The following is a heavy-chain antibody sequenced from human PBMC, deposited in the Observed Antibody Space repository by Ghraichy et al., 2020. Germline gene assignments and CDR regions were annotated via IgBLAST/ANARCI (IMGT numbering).Heavy chain of an antibody. Sequence: LSLTCAASGFTFSSYSMNWVRQAPGKGLEWVSYISSSSSTIYYADSVKGRFTISRDNAKNSLYLQMNSLRDEDTAVYYCARNYDFWSGYAFDIWGQGTMVTVSS. CDR1: GFTFSSYS. V-gene: IGHV3-48*02. CDR2: ISSSSSTI. J-gene: IGHJ3*02. D-gene: IGHD3-3*01. CDR3: ARNYDFWSGYAFDI.